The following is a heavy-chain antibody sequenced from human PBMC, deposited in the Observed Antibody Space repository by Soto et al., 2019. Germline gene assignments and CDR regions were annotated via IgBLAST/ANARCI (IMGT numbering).Heavy chain of an antibody. V-gene: IGHV1-69*13. Sequence: SVKVSCKASGGTFSSYAISWVRQAPGQGLEWMGGIIPIFGATNYAQRFQGRVTITADESTSTAYMELSSLRSEDTAVFYCARGFGYCSSTTCYPTTYYYYGMDVWGQGTTVTVSS. CDR1: GGTFSSYA. CDR3: ARGFGYCSSTTCYPTTYYYYGMDV. J-gene: IGHJ6*02. CDR2: IIPIFGAT. D-gene: IGHD2-2*03.